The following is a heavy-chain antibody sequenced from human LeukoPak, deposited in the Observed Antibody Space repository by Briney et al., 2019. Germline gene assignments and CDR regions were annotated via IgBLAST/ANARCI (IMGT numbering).Heavy chain of an antibody. CDR1: GFTFSSYA. D-gene: IGHD2-15*01. CDR3: ARDHYSFDYYYYMDV. V-gene: IGHV3-23*01. CDR2: ISGSGGST. Sequence: GGSLRLSCAASGFTFSSYAMSWVRQAPGKGLEWVSAISGSGGSTYYADSVKGRFTISRDNSKNTLYLQMNSLRAEDTAVYYCARDHYSFDYYYYMDVWGKGTTVTVSS. J-gene: IGHJ6*03.